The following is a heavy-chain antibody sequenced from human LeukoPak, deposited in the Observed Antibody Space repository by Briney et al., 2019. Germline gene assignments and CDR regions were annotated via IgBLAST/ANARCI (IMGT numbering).Heavy chain of an antibody. CDR2: ISWNSGSI. Sequence: GRSLRLSCAASGFTFDDYAMHWVRQAPGKGLEWVSGISWNSGSIGYADSVKGRFTISRDNAKNSLYLQMNSLRAEDTALYYCAKGLYYSFDYWGQGTLVTVPS. J-gene: IGHJ4*02. CDR1: GFTFDDYA. CDR3: AKGLYYSFDY. V-gene: IGHV3-9*01. D-gene: IGHD3-10*01.